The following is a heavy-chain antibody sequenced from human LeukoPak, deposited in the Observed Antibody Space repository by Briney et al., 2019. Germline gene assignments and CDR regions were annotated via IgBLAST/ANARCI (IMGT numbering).Heavy chain of an antibody. CDR3: ARGGPGDGSGWYPQYYFDY. CDR2: ISYDGSNK. V-gene: IGHV3-30-3*01. Sequence: GRSLRLSCAASGFTFSSYAMHWVRQAPGKGLEWVAVISYDGSNKYYADSVKGRFTISRDNSKNTLYLQMNSLRAEDTAVYYCARGGPGDGSGWYPQYYFDYWGQGTLVTVSS. D-gene: IGHD6-19*01. CDR1: GFTFSSYA. J-gene: IGHJ4*02.